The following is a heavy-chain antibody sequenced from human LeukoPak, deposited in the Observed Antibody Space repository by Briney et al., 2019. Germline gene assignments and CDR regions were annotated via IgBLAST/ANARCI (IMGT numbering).Heavy chain of an antibody. Sequence: GGSLRLSCAASGFTFTDYGMHWVRQAPGEGLEWVTFIRFDGSNKDYADSVKGRFTISRDNSKNTLFLQMNSLRAEDTAVYYCAKDGYYDSSGYSYYYYYMDVWGKGTTVTVSS. CDR2: IRFDGSNK. J-gene: IGHJ6*03. CDR3: AKDGYYDSSGYSYYYYYMDV. D-gene: IGHD3-22*01. CDR1: GFTFTDYG. V-gene: IGHV3-30*02.